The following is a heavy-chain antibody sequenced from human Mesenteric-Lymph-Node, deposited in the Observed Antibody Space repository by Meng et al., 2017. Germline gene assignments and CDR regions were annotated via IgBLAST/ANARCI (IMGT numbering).Heavy chain of an antibody. CDR2: VTIDGAT. V-gene: IGHV3-23*01. Sequence: GGSLRLSCTASGFTFGDYAMSWFRQAPGKGPEWVSTVTIDGATHYADSVKGRFSISRDNSKNTLFLQMNSLRVEDTAIYYCARTPGSSGYYVYWGQGTLVTVSS. J-gene: IGHJ4*02. CDR1: GFTFGDYA. CDR3: ARTPGSSGYYVY. D-gene: IGHD3-22*01.